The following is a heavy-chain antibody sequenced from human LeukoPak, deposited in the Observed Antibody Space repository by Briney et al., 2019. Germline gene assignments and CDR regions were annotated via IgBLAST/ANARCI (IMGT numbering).Heavy chain of an antibody. CDR2: IYPADSDT. Sequence: GESLKISCKSSGYILTSYWIGWVRQMPGKGLEWMGIIYPADSDTRYSPSFQGQVTMSADKSIRTAYLEWGSLKASDTAMYYCARVPSQGGDYNLDHWGQGTLVTVSS. V-gene: IGHV5-51*01. D-gene: IGHD2-21*02. J-gene: IGHJ4*02. CDR3: ARVPSQGGDYNLDH. CDR1: GYILTSYW.